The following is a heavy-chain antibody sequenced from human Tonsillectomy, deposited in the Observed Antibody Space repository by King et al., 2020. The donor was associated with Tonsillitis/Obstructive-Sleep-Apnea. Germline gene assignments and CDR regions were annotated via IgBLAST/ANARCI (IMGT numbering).Heavy chain of an antibody. D-gene: IGHD7-27*01. Sequence: QLVQSGAEVKKPGSSVKVSCKASGGTFSSYAISWVRQAPGQGLEWMGRIIPILGIANYAQKFQGRVTITADKSTSTAYMELSSLRSADTAVHYCASHTGDWVGYAFDIWGQGTMVTVSS. CDR2: IIPILGIA. CDR1: GGTFSSYA. V-gene: IGHV1-69*04. J-gene: IGHJ3*02. CDR3: ASHTGDWVGYAFDI.